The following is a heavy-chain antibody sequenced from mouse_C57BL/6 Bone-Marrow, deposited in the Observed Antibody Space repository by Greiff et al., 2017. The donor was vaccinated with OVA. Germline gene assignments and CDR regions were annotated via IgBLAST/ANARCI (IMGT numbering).Heavy chain of an antibody. J-gene: IGHJ4*01. CDR2: IYPGSGST. CDR1: GYTFTSYW. V-gene: IGHV1-55*01. Sequence: QVQLQQSGAELVKPGASVKMSCKASGYTFTSYWITWVKQRPGQGLEWIGDIYPGSGSTNYNEKFKSKATLTVDTSSSTAYMQLSSLTSEDSAVYYCAQYSNFYYAMDYWGQGTSVTGSS. D-gene: IGHD2-5*01. CDR3: AQYSNFYYAMDY.